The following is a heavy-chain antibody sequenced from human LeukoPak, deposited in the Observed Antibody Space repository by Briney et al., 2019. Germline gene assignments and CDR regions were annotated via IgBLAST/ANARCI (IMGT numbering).Heavy chain of an antibody. D-gene: IGHD3-3*01. CDR2: INTYDGST. CDR1: GYTFTSFG. Sequence: ASVKVSCKASGYTFTSFGISWVRQAPGQGLEWMGWINTYDGSTKYAQKLQDRVTMTTDTSTNTAYMELGSLSSDDAAVYYCARVDPLGVRFLEWFADYYYGMDVWGQGTTVTVSS. J-gene: IGHJ6*02. CDR3: ARVDPLGVRFLEWFADYYYGMDV. V-gene: IGHV1-18*01.